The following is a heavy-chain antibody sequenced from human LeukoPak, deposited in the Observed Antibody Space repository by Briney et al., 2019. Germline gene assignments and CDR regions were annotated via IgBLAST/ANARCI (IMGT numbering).Heavy chain of an antibody. V-gene: IGHV4-34*01. D-gene: IGHD2-2*02. CDR3: ARENIVVVPAAIWYYYYYMDV. Sequence: SETLSLTCAVYGGSFSGYYWSWVRQPPGKGMEWLGEINHRGSTNYNPSLKSRVTISVDTSKNQFSLKLGSVTAADTAVYYCARENIVVVPAAIWYYYYYMDVWGKGTTVTVSS. CDR1: GGSFSGYY. J-gene: IGHJ6*03. CDR2: INHRGST.